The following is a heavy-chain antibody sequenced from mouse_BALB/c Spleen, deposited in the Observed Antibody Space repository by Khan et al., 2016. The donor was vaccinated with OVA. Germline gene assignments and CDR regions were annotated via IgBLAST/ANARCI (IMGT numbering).Heavy chain of an antibody. Sequence: QVQLKESGPGLVAPSQSLSITCTVSGFSLSRYNIHWVRQPPGKGLEWLGMIWGGGGTDYNSVLKSRLSISKDNSRSQVSLKMNSLQTDDTAMYYCARGYYRYDGYYAMDYWGQGTSVTVSS. V-gene: IGHV2-6-4*01. CDR1: GFSLSRYN. D-gene: IGHD2-14*01. CDR2: IWGGGGT. CDR3: ARGYYRYDGYYAMDY. J-gene: IGHJ4*01.